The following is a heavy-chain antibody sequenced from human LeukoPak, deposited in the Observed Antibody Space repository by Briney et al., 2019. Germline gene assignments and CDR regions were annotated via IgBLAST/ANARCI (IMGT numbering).Heavy chain of an antibody. CDR3: ASVEVACTSFDY. J-gene: IGHJ4*02. V-gene: IGHV4-34*01. CDR1: GGSFSSYC. CDR2: INHSGST. D-gene: IGHD6-19*01. Sequence: SETLSLTCAVSGGSFSSYCLNWIRQPPGKGLEWIGEINHSGSTNYNPYLKSRVTISVDTSKNQFSLKLSSVTAADTAVYYCASVEVACTSFDYWGQGTLVTVSS.